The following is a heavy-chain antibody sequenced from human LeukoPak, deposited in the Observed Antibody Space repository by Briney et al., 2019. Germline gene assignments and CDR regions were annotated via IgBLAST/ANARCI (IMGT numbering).Heavy chain of an antibody. CDR3: ARSGDFWSGYWAPPLYYFDY. V-gene: IGHV4-59*01. Sequence: SETLSLTCTVSGGSISSYYWSWIRQPPGKGLEWIGYIYYSGSTNYNPSLKSRVTISVDTSKNQFSLKLSSVTAADTAVYYRARSGDFWSGYWAPPLYYFDYWGQGTLVTVSS. D-gene: IGHD3-3*01. J-gene: IGHJ4*02. CDR1: GGSISSYY. CDR2: IYYSGST.